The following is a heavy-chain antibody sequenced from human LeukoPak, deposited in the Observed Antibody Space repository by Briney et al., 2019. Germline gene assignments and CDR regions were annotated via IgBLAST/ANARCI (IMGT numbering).Heavy chain of an antibody. V-gene: IGHV4-34*01. J-gene: IGHJ3*02. D-gene: IGHD2-21*01. Sequence: SETLSLTCAVYGGSFSGYYWSWIRQPPGKGLEWIGEINHSGSTNYNPSLKSRVTISVDTSKNQFSLKLSSVTAADTAVYYCARSHIDAFDIWGRGTMVTVSS. CDR2: INHSGST. CDR1: GGSFSGYY. CDR3: ARSHIDAFDI.